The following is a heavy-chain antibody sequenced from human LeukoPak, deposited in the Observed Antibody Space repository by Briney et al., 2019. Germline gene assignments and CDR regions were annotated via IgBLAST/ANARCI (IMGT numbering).Heavy chain of an antibody. Sequence: GRFTISRDNAKNSLYLQMNSLRAEDTAVYYCARDPCGSTSCYFNSWGQGTLVTVSS. CDR3: ARDPCGSTSCYFNS. D-gene: IGHD2-2*01. V-gene: IGHV3-11*06. J-gene: IGHJ5*01.